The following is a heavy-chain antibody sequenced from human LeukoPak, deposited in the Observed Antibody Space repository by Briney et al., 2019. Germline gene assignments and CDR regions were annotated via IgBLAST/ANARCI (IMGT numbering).Heavy chain of an antibody. CDR2: IIPFLGTP. V-gene: IGHV1-69*05. Sequence: ASVKVYCKASGGTFNRYGFTWVRQAPGQGLEWMGGIIPFLGTPNYAQKFQGRVTITTDESTSTAYMEVSSLTSEGTAVYYCATTGQLVPDYYHYYMDVWGLGTTVTVSS. J-gene: IGHJ6*03. CDR3: ATTGQLVPDYYHYYMDV. CDR1: GGTFNRYG. D-gene: IGHD6-6*01.